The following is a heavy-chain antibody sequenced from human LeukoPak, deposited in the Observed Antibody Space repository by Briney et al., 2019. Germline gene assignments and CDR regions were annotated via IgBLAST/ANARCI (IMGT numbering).Heavy chain of an antibody. CDR2: VYDSWNN. CDR3: ASYFVGNGGRGY. Sequence: SQTLSLTCTVSGDSINIGNSHWTWIRQPPEKGLEWLGSVYDSWNNYYNPSLESRITMSVDTSKNQYSLELSSVIAADTAVYYCASYFVGNGGRGYWGQGALVTVSS. CDR1: GDSINIGNSH. J-gene: IGHJ4*02. V-gene: IGHV4-30-4*01. D-gene: IGHD3-10*02.